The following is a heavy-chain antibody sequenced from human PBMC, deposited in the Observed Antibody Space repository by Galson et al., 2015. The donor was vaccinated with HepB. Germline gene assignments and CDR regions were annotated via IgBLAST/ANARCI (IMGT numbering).Heavy chain of an antibody. J-gene: IGHJ5*02. CDR1: GFTFSSYA. CDR3: AKGRYYDSSVGLNWFDP. D-gene: IGHD3-22*01. V-gene: IGHV3-23*01. Sequence: SLRLSCAASGFTFSSYAMSWVRQAPGKGLEWVSAISGSGGSTYYADSVKGRFTISRDNSKNTLYLQMNSLRAEDTAVYYCAKGRYYDSSVGLNWFDPWGQGTLVTVSS. CDR2: ISGSGGST.